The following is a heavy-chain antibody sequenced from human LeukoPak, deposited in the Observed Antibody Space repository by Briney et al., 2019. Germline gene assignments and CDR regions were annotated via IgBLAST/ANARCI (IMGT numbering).Heavy chain of an antibody. CDR3: ARGEVGGDDLDYMDV. D-gene: IGHD2-21*02. V-gene: IGHV3-21*01. Sequence: GGSLRLSCAASGFTFSSYSMNWVRQAPGKWLEWVSSISSSSSYIYYADSVKGRFTISRDNAKNSLCLQMNSLRAEDTAVYYCARGEVGGDDLDYMDVWGKGTTVTVSS. J-gene: IGHJ6*03. CDR1: GFTFSSYS. CDR2: ISSSSSYI.